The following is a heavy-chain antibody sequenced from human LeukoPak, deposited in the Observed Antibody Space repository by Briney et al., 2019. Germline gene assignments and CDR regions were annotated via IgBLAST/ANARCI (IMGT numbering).Heavy chain of an antibody. CDR3: ARVYYHGTGSNFFDY. CDR2: VYHSGNS. J-gene: IGHJ4*02. Sequence: SSETLSLTCSVSGYSISSGYYWGWIRQSPGKGLEWIGSVYHSGNSYCNPSLKSRVTISVDTSMNQFSLKLSSVAATDTAIYYCARVYYHGTGSNFFDYWGQGTLITVSS. CDR1: GYSISSGYY. V-gene: IGHV4-38-2*02. D-gene: IGHD3-10*01.